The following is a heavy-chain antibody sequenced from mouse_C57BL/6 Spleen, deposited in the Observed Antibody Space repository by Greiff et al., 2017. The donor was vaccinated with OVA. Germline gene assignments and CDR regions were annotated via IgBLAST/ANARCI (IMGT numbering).Heavy chain of an antibody. J-gene: IGHJ1*03. CDR1: GYTFTSYW. Sequence: QVQLQQSGAELATPGASVKLSCKASGYTFTSYWMHWVKQRPGQGLEWIGYINPSSGYTKYNQKFKDKATLTADKSSSTAYMQLSSLTYEDSAVYYCARDYGSSYWYFDVWGTGTTVTVSS. CDR3: ARDYGSSYWYFDV. CDR2: INPSSGYT. V-gene: IGHV1-7*01. D-gene: IGHD1-1*01.